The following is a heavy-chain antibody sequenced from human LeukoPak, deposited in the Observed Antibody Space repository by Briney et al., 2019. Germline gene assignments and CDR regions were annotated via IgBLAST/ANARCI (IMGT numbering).Heavy chain of an antibody. Sequence: PSETLSLTCTVSGGSISSSSYYWGRIRQPPGKGLEWIGSIYYSGSTYYNPSLKSRVTISVDTSKNQFSLKLSSVTAADTAVYYCALKLWFGEMLFRNDAFDIWGQGTMVTVSS. CDR1: GGSISSSSYY. CDR3: ALKLWFGEMLFRNDAFDI. J-gene: IGHJ3*02. CDR2: IYYSGST. V-gene: IGHV4-39*07. D-gene: IGHD3-10*01.